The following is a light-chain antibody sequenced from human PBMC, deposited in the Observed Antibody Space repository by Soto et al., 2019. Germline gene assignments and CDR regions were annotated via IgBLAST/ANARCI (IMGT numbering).Light chain of an antibody. CDR1: QSLLHITGETF. CDR3: MQSTQLPPT. V-gene: IGKV2D-29*02. CDR2: EVS. J-gene: IGKJ5*01. Sequence: DVVMTHTPLSLSVGPGQPASISCKSSQSLLHITGETFLFWYLQKPGQSPQLLIYEVSTRVSGVPDRFSGSGSGTDFTLEISRVETDDVGIYYCMQSTQLPPTFGQGTRLEIK.